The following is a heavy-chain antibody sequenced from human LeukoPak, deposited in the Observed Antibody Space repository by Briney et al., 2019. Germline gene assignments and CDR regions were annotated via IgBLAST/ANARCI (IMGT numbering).Heavy chain of an antibody. J-gene: IGHJ3*02. CDR3: AREYYYDSSGYYNAFDI. Sequence: GGSLRLSCAASGFTFSSYSMNWVRQAPGKGLEWVSSISSSSSYIYYADSVKGRFTISRDNAKNSLYLQMNSLRSEDTAVYYCAREYYYDSSGYYNAFDIWGQGTMVTVSS. CDR2: ISSSSSYI. V-gene: IGHV3-21*04. CDR1: GFTFSSYS. D-gene: IGHD3-22*01.